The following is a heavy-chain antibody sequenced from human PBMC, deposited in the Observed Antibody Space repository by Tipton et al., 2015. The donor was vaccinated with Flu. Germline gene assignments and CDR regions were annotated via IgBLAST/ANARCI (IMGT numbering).Heavy chain of an antibody. CDR2: VNHSGST. Sequence: SLRLSCAVSGESISSSNWWSWVRQPPGKGLEWIGEVNHSGSTSYNPSLKDRATISVDKSKNQFSLKLRSVTAADTAVYYCARLGVAASFEYWGQGTLVTVSS. CDR1: GESISSSNW. J-gene: IGHJ4*02. CDR3: ARLGVAASFEY. D-gene: IGHD6-19*01. V-gene: IGHV4-4*02.